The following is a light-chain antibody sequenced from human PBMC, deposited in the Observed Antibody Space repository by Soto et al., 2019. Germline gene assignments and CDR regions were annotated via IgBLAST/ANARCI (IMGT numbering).Light chain of an antibody. CDR1: QGISKY. CDR3: LQHTSYPWT. J-gene: IGKJ1*01. CDR2: AAS. Sequence: DIQMTQSPSAMSASVGDRVTITCRASQGISKYLAWFQQRPGKVPRRLVYAASSLQSGVPSRFSGSGSGTGFTLTISSLQPEDFGTYYCLQHTSYPWTFGQGTKVEI. V-gene: IGKV1-17*03.